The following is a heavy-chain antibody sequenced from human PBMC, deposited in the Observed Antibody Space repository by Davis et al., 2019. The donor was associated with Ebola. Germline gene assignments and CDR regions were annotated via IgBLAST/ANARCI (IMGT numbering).Heavy chain of an antibody. D-gene: IGHD2-2*02. V-gene: IGHV3-21*04. CDR1: GFTFSSYN. CDR3: ARLDCTSASCHTGNFYYYYGVDV. CDR2: ISGSSSYM. Sequence: GESLKISCAASGFTFSSYNMNWVRQAPGKGLEWVSSISGSSSYMYYADSVRGRFTISRDNSKNTLSLQLNSLRAEDTATYYCARLDCTSASCHTGNFYYYYGVDVWGQGTTVTVSS. J-gene: IGHJ6*02.